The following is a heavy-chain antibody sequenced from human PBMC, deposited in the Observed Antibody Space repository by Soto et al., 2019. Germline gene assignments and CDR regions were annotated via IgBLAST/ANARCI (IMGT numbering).Heavy chain of an antibody. CDR1: GGTFSSYA. CDR3: ARDGDWKYYFGMDV. CDR2: IIPIFGTA. J-gene: IGHJ6*02. V-gene: IGHV1-69*13. Sequence: SVKVSCKASGGTFSSYAISWVRQAPGQGLEWMGGIIPIFGTANYAQKFQGRVTITADESTSTAYMELSSLRSEDTAVYYCARDGDWKYYFGMDVWGQGTTVTVSS. D-gene: IGHD1-1*01.